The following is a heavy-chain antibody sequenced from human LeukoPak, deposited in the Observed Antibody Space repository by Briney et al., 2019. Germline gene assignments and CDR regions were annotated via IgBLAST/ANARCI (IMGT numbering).Heavy chain of an antibody. Sequence: SETLSLTCTVSGYSISSGYYWGWIRQPPGKGLEWIGSIYHSGSTYYNPSLKSRVTISVDTSKNQFSLKLSSVTAADTAVYYCARELKGGTDYWGQGTLVTVSS. V-gene: IGHV4-38-2*02. CDR3: ARELKGGTDY. CDR1: GYSISSGYY. D-gene: IGHD1-26*01. J-gene: IGHJ4*02. CDR2: IYHSGST.